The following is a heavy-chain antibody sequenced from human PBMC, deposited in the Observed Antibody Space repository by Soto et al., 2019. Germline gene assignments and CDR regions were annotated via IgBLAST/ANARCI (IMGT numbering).Heavy chain of an antibody. J-gene: IGHJ4*02. CDR1: GGSISSGGYS. CDR3: ARGLVGGDPDY. V-gene: IGHV4-30-2*01. CDR2: IYHSGST. Sequence: SETLSLTCAVSGGSISSGGYSWSWIRQPPGKGLEWIGYIYHSGSTYYNPSLKSRVTISVDRSKNQFFLKLSSVTAADTAVYYCARGLVGGDPDYWGQGTLVTVSS. D-gene: IGHD2-21*02.